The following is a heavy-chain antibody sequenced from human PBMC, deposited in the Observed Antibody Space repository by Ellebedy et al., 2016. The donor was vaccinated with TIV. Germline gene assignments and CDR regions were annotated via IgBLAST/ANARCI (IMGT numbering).Heavy chain of an antibody. CDR1: GGSISSSSYY. V-gene: IGHV4-39*07. D-gene: IGHD3/OR15-3a*01. CDR2: IYYSGST. Sequence: SETLSLTXTLSGGSISSSSYYWGWIRQPPGKGLEWIGRIYYSGSTYYNPSLKSRVTISVDTSKNQFSLKLSSVTAADPAVYYCARSRFRLYDFWAGYYMDVWGKGTTVTVSS. J-gene: IGHJ6*03. CDR3: ARSRFRLYDFWAGYYMDV.